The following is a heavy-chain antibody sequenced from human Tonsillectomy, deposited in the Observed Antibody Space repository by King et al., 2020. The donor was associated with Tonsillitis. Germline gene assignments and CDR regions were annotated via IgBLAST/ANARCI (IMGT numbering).Heavy chain of an antibody. CDR3: AREAIFGVVILYDY. J-gene: IGHJ4*02. V-gene: IGHV4-61*02. Sequence: PLQESGPGLVKPSQTLSLTGTVSGGSISSGSYYWSWIRQPAGKGLEWIGRIYTSGSTNYNPSLKSRVTMSVDTSKNQFSLKLSSVTAADTAVYYCAREAIFGVVILYDYWGQGTLVTVSS. CDR1: GGSISSGSYY. D-gene: IGHD3-3*01. CDR2: IYTSGST.